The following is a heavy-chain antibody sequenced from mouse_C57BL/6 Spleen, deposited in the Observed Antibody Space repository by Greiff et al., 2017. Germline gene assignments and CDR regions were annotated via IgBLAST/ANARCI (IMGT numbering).Heavy chain of an antibody. V-gene: IGHV1-5*01. CDR2: INPGNSDT. D-gene: IGHD2-4*01. CDR1: GYTFTSYR. Sequence: EVKLQESGTVLVRPGASVKMSCKTSGYTFTSYRMHWVKQRPGQGLEWIGAINPGNSDTSYNQKFKGKAKLTAVTSASTAYMELSSLTYEDSAVYYCARADYDGYFADWGTGTTVTVSS. J-gene: IGHJ1*03. CDR3: ARADYDGYFAD.